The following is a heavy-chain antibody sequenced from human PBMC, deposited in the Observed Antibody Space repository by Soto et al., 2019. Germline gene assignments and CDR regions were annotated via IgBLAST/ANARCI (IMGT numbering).Heavy chain of an antibody. V-gene: IGHV5-51*01. D-gene: IGHD3-10*01. CDR3: ARQGGPAWVVRGVTSSYYYYGMDV. Sequence: PGESLKISCKGSGYSFTSYWIGWVRQMPGKGLEWMGIIYPGDSDTRCSPSFQGQVTISADKSISTAYLQWSSLKASDTAMYYCARQGGPAWVVRGVTSSYYYYGMDVWGQGTTVTVSS. CDR2: IYPGDSDT. CDR1: GYSFTSYW. J-gene: IGHJ6*02.